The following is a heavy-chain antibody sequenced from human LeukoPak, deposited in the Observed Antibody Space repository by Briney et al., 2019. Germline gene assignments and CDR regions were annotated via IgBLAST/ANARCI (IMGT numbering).Heavy chain of an antibody. CDR1: GFTFSDYY. V-gene: IGHV3-7*01. J-gene: IGHJ4*01. CDR3: AKLLRDVTIYDF. Sequence: GGSLRLSCAASGFTFSDYYMSWIRQAPGKGLEWVASMNQDESAKFYVDSVRGRFTISRDNAKNSLFLQMNFLRAEDTAFYYCAKLLRDVTIYDFWGHGALVTVSS. D-gene: IGHD4-23*01. CDR2: MNQDESAK.